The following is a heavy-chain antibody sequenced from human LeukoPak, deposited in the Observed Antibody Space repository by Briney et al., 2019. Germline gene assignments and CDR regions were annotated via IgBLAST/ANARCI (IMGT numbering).Heavy chain of an antibody. J-gene: IGHJ1*01. V-gene: IGHV3-20*04. CDR2: ITWNGGYT. CDR3: AGTYYYDSSGFYPEFFQH. CDR1: GFTLSRYS. Sequence: GGSLRLSCAASGFTLSRYSMNWVRQAPGKGLEWVSGITWNGGYTGYADSVKGRFTISRDNAKNSLYLQMNSLRAEDTALYYCAGTYYYDSSGFYPEFFQHWGQGTLVIISS. D-gene: IGHD3-22*01.